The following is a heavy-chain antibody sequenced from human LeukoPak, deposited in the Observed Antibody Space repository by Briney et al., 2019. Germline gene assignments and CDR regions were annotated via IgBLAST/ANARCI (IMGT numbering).Heavy chain of an antibody. CDR2: IWYDGSNK. CDR3: ARDRSGMDV. V-gene: IGHV3-33*01. CDR1: GFTFSSYG. J-gene: IGHJ6*02. Sequence: GGSLRLSCAASGFTFSSYGMHWVRQAPGKGLERVAVIWYDGSNKYYADSVKGRFTISRDNSKNTLYLQMNSLRAEDTAVYYCARDRSGMDVWGQGTTVTVSS.